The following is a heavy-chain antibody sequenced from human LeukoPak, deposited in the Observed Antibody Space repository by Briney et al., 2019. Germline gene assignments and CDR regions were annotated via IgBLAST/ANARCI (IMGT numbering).Heavy chain of an antibody. J-gene: IGHJ4*02. Sequence: GGSLRLSCAASGFTFSSYEMNWVRQASGKGLEWVSYISTSGSTISYADSVKGRFTISRDNAKNSLFLQMNSLRAEDTAVYYCARDRQLEYYFDYWGQGTLVTVSS. CDR3: ARDRQLEYYFDY. D-gene: IGHD6-6*01. V-gene: IGHV3-48*03. CDR1: GFTFSSYE. CDR2: ISTSGSTI.